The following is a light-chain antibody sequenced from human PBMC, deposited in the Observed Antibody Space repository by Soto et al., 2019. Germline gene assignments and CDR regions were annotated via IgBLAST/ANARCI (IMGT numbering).Light chain of an antibody. J-gene: IGKJ2*01. CDR1: QSISTY. CDR3: QQSYSTPYT. V-gene: IGKV1-39*01. Sequence: DIQMTQSPSSLSASVGDSVTISCRASQSISTYLNWYQQKPRKAPKLLIYIASSLQSGVPSRFSGSGSGTDFTLTISSLQPEDFGTYYCQQSYSTPYTFGQGTKLEIK. CDR2: IAS.